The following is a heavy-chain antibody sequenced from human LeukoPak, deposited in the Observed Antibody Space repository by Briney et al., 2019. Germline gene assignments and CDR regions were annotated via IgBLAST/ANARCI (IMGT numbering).Heavy chain of an antibody. Sequence: PSETLSLTCTVSGGSISSGGYYWSWIRQHPGKGLEWIGYIYYSGSTYYNPSLKSRVTISVDTSKNQFSLKLSSVTAADTAVYYCANSFYYDFGWFDPWGQGTLVTVSS. CDR3: ANSFYYDFGWFDP. J-gene: IGHJ5*02. CDR1: GGSISSGGYY. D-gene: IGHD3-3*01. CDR2: IYYSGST. V-gene: IGHV4-31*03.